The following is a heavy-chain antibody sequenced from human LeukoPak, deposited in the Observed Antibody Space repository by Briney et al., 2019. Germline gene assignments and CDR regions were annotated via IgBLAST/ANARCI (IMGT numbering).Heavy chain of an antibody. Sequence: TLSLTCTVSGGSISSGSYYWSWIRQPAGKGLEWIGRIYTSGSTNYSPSLKSRVTISVDTSKHQFSLKLRSVTAADTAVYYCARAQXXXXXXXXXXDXWGQXTMVTVSS. CDR2: IYTSGST. CDR3: ARAQXXXXXXXXXXDX. V-gene: IGHV4-61*02. J-gene: IGHJ3*02. CDR1: GGSISSGSYY.